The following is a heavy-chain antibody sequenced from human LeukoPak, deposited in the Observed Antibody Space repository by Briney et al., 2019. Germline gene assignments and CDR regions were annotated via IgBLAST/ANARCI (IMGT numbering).Heavy chain of an antibody. CDR1: GYTFTKYA. CDR3: ARGGGITMIVVVKDY. CDR2: INTNTGNP. V-gene: IGHV7-4-1*02. J-gene: IGHJ4*02. Sequence: ASVKVSCKASGYTFTKYAMNWVRQAPGQGLEWMGWINTNTGNPTYAQGFTGRFVFSLDTSVSTAYLQISSLKAEDTAVYYCARGGGITMIVVVKDYWGQGTLVTVSS. D-gene: IGHD3-22*01.